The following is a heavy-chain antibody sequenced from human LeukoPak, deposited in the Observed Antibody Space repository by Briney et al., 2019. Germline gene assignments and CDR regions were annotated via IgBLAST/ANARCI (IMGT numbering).Heavy chain of an antibody. V-gene: IGHV4-39*01. CDR2: IYYSGST. Sequence: SETLSLTCTVSGGSISSSSYYWGWIRQPPGKGLEWIGSIYYSGSTYYNPSLKSRVTISVDTSKNQFSLKLSSVTAADTAVYYCARHDYDSSGYYAVPGDYWGQGTLVTVSS. J-gene: IGHJ4*02. CDR3: ARHDYDSSGYYAVPGDY. CDR1: GGSISSSSYY. D-gene: IGHD3-22*01.